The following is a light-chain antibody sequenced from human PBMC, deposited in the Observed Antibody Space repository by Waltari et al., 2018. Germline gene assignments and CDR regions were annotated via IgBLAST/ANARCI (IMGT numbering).Light chain of an antibody. CDR1: NIGSKS. Sequence: SYVLTQPPSVSVAPGQTARITVGGNNIGSKSVHWYQQKSGQAPGLVVYDDSDRPSGIPERFSGSNSGNTATLTISRVEAGDEADYYCQVLDTSSDVVVFGGGTKLTVL. J-gene: IGLJ2*01. CDR3: QVLDTSSDVVV. CDR2: DDS. V-gene: IGLV3-21*02.